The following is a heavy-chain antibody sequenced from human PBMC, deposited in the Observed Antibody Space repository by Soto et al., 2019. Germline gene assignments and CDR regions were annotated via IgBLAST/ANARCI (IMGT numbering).Heavy chain of an antibody. J-gene: IGHJ5*02. CDR2: IDRSGEK. Sequence: QVTLKESGPVLVNPTEPLTLRCTVSGLSITDSEMGVAWIRQPPGQPLEWLAHIDRSGEKSYRTFLKSRLAISKDTSKSQIVLTMTNMDPADTATYYCARRHLAVAVSPWFDPWGQGIPVTVSS. V-gene: IGHV2-26*01. CDR3: ARRHLAVAVSPWFDP. CDR1: GLSITDSEMG. D-gene: IGHD6-19*01.